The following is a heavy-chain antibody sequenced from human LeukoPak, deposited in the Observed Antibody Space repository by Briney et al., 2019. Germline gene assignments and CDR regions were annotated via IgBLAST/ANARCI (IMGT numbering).Heavy chain of an antibody. J-gene: IGHJ6*02. CDR1: GFTFSSYA. CDR3: AKDQESVHTVTTHRGMDV. V-gene: IGHV3-23*01. CDR2: ISGSGGST. D-gene: IGHD4-17*01. Sequence: GGSLRLSCAASGFTFSSYAMSWVRQAPGKGLEWVSAISGSGGSTYYADSVKGRFTISRDNSKNTLYLQMNSLRAEDTAVYYCAKDQESVHTVTTHRGMDVGGQGTTVTVSS.